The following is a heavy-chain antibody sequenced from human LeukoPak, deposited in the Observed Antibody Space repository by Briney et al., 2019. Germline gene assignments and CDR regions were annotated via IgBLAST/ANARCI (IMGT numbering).Heavy chain of an antibody. CDR1: GGTFSSYA. V-gene: IGHV1-69*13. J-gene: IGHJ5*02. CDR2: IIPIFGTA. CDR3: ARTPSSRFSNWFDP. D-gene: IGHD3-3*01. Sequence: ASVKVSCKASGGTFSSYAISWVRQAPGQGLGWMGGIIPIFGTANYAQKFQGRVTITADESTSTAYMELSSLRSEDTAVYYCARTPSSRFSNWFDPWGQGTLVTVSS.